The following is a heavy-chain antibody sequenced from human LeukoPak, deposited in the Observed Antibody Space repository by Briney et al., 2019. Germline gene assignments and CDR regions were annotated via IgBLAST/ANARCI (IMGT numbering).Heavy chain of an antibody. D-gene: IGHD4-11*01. J-gene: IGHJ3*02. Sequence: GGSLRLSCAASGFTSSSYSMTWVRQAPGKGLEWVSSISSSSSYIYYADSVKGRFTISRDNAKNSLYLQMNSLRAEDTAVYYRARDRLQYRLGFDIWGQGTMVTVSS. CDR3: ARDRLQYRLGFDI. CDR1: GFTSSSYS. CDR2: ISSSSSYI. V-gene: IGHV3-21*01.